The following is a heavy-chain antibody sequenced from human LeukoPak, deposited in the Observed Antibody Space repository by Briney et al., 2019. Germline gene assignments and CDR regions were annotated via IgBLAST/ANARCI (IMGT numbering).Heavy chain of an antibody. CDR2: IYYSGST. D-gene: IGHD3-9*01. V-gene: IGHV4-39*07. CDR3: ARAQGELLTGHFDY. J-gene: IGHJ4*02. Sequence: PSETLSLTCTVSGGSISSSSYYWGWIRQPPGKGLEWIGSIYYSGSTYSNPSLKSRVTISVDTSKNQFSLKLSSVTAADTAVYYCARAQGELLTGHFDYWGQGTLVTVSS. CDR1: GGSISSSSYY.